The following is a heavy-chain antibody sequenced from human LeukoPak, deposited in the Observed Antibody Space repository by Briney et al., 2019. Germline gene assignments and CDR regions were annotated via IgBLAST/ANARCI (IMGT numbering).Heavy chain of an antibody. CDR3: ARDGYGSGKGYFDY. J-gene: IGHJ4*02. CDR2: VSAYDGNT. D-gene: IGHD3-10*01. CDR1: GYTFTSYA. V-gene: IGHV1-18*01. Sequence: ASVKVSCKASGYTFTSYAFRWVRQAPGQGLEWMGWVSAYDGNTNSAQKFQGRVTMTTDTSSSTAYMELRSLTSDDTAVYYCARDGYGSGKGYFDYWGQGTLVTVSS.